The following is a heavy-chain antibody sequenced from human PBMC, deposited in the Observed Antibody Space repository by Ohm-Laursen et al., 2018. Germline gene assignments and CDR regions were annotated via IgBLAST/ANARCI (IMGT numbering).Heavy chain of an antibody. CDR1: GFIFSTYG. J-gene: IGHJ6*02. D-gene: IGHD2-21*02. CDR3: AKATRLPNSHYYGIDV. Sequence: LRLSCSASGFIFSTYGMHWVRQAPGKGLEWVAIMSYDGSEKFYADTVKGRFTISADNSKNTLYLQMDSLRPEDTAVYYCAKATRLPNSHYYGIDVWGQGTTVTVSS. V-gene: IGHV3-30*18. CDR2: MSYDGSEK.